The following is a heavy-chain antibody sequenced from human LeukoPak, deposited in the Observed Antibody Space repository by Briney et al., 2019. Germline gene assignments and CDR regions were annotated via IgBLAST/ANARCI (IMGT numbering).Heavy chain of an antibody. CDR3: AKSSLIRGVTLDAFDI. D-gene: IGHD3-10*01. J-gene: IGHJ3*02. Sequence: PGGSLRLSCAASGFTVSSNYMSWVRQAPGKGLEWVSVIHSGGSTYYADSVKGRFTISRDNSKNTLYLQMNSLRAEDTAVYYCAKSSLIRGVTLDAFDIWGQGTMVTVSS. V-gene: IGHV3-53*01. CDR1: GFTVSSNY. CDR2: IHSGGST.